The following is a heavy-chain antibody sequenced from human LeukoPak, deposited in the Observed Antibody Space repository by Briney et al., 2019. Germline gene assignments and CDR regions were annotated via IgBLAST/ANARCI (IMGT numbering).Heavy chain of an antibody. Sequence: PGGSLRLSCAASGFTFDDYAMHWVRQAPGKGLEWVSGISWNSGSIGYADSVKGRFTISRDNAKNSLYLQMNSLRAEDTALYYCAKDIEQWLVKGYFQHWGQGTLVTVSS. CDR3: AKDIEQWLVKGYFQH. V-gene: IGHV3-9*01. D-gene: IGHD6-19*01. J-gene: IGHJ1*01. CDR2: ISWNSGSI. CDR1: GFTFDDYA.